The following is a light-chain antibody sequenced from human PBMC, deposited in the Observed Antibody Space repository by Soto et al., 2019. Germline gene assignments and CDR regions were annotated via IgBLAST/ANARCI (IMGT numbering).Light chain of an antibody. CDR1: QSVRSNF. Sequence: ESVLTQSPGTLSLSPGERATLSCRASQSVRSNFLAWYQQKPGQAPRLLIYGASNRATGIPDRFNGSGSGTDFTLTITRLEPEDFAMYYCQRYDSLRTFGQGTKVDIK. V-gene: IGKV3-20*01. CDR3: QRYDSLRT. CDR2: GAS. J-gene: IGKJ1*01.